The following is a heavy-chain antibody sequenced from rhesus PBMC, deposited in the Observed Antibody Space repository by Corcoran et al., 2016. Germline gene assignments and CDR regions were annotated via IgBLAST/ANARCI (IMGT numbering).Heavy chain of an antibody. V-gene: IGHV4-169*02. CDR1: GGSISSSY. Sequence: QLQLQESGPGLVKPSETLSVTCAVSGGSISSSYWSWISKAPGKGLEWIGYIYGRGSSTNYNPSLKSRVTRSVDTSKNQLSLKLSSVTTADTAVYYCATGDTAGTVTFFDYWGQGILVTVSS. CDR3: ATGDTAGTVTFFDY. CDR2: IYGRGSST. J-gene: IGHJ4*01. D-gene: IGHD5-42*01.